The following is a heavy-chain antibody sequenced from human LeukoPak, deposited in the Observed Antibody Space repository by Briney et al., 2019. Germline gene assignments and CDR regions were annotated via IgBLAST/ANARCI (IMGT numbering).Heavy chain of an antibody. CDR2: ISSNGGST. CDR1: GFTFSSYA. J-gene: IGHJ4*02. Sequence: GGSLRLSCAAYGFTFSSYAMHWVRQPPGKGLEYVSAISSNGGSTYYANSVKGRFTISRDNSKNTLYVQMGSLRAEDMAVYYCVKVALYFDYWGQGTLVTVSS. CDR3: VKVALYFDY. V-gene: IGHV3-64*01.